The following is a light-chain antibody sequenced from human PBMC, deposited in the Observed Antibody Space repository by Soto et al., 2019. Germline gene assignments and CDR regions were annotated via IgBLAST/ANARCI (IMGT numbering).Light chain of an antibody. CDR1: QDIRNE. CDR3: QQYDSHPMYT. V-gene: IGKV1-6*01. CDR2: KTS. Sequence: IQMTQSPSSLSASVGDRVAITCRASQDIRNELGWYQQKPGKAPNLLIYKTSTLQRGVPSRFSGSGSGTEFTLTISSLQPDDFATYYCQQYDSHPMYTFGQGTKVEI. J-gene: IGKJ2*01.